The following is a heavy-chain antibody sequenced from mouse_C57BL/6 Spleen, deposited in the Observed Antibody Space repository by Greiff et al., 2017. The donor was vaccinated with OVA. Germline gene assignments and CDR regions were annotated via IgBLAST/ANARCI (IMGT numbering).Heavy chain of an antibody. Sequence: VKLQQSGAELVRPGASVTLSCKASGYTFTDYEMHWVKQTPVHGLEWIGAIDPETGGTAYNQKFKGKAILTADKSSSTAYMELRSLTSEDSAVYYCTRWDSYGNYRNAMDYWGQGTSVTVSS. V-gene: IGHV1-15*01. J-gene: IGHJ4*01. CDR2: IDPETGGT. CDR1: GYTFTDYE. D-gene: IGHD2-1*01. CDR3: TRWDSYGNYRNAMDY.